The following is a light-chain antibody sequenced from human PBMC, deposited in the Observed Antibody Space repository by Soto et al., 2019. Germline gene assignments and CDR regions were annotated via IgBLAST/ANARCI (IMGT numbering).Light chain of an antibody. Sequence: DIQMAQSPSTLSVSVGDRVTITCRASQTISSWLAWYQQKPGKAPKLLIYKASTLKSGVPSRFSGSGSGTEFTLTISRLQPDDFATYYCQHYNSYSEAFGQGTKVDIK. J-gene: IGKJ1*01. CDR3: QHYNSYSEA. CDR2: KAS. CDR1: QTISSW. V-gene: IGKV1-5*03.